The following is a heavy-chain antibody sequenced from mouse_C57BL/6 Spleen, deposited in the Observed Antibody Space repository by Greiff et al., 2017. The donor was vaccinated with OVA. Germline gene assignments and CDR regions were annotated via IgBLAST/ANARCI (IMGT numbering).Heavy chain of an antibody. CDR3: ARREYLDY. CDR2: IDPSDSYT. V-gene: IGHV1-59*01. J-gene: IGHJ2*01. Sequence: QVQLQQPGAELVRPGTSVKLSCKASGYTFTSYWMHWVKQRPGQGLEWIGVIDPSDSYTNYNQKFKGKATLTVDTSPSTAYMQLSSLTSEDAAVYYCARREYLDYWGQGTTLTVSS. CDR1: GYTFTSYW.